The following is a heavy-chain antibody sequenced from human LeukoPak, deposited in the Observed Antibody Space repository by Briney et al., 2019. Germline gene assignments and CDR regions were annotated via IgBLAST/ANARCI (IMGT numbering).Heavy chain of an antibody. CDR1: GFTVSTNC. CDR2: IYDSGIT. J-gene: IGHJ4*02. Sequence: GGSLRLSCAASGFTVSTNCMSWVRQAPEKGLEWVSIIYDSGITYYADSVKGRFTISRDNSKNTLYLQMKSLRAEDTAVYYCATVDTEHYFDYWGQGTLVTVSS. CDR3: ATVDTEHYFDY. D-gene: IGHD5-18*01. V-gene: IGHV3-53*01.